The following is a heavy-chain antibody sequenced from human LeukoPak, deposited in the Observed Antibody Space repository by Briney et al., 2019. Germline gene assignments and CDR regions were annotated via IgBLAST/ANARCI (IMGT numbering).Heavy chain of an antibody. V-gene: IGHV3-53*01. CDR1: GLTGSHNY. D-gene: IGHD4-17*01. J-gene: IGHJ5*02. CDR3: IVFGDSNH. Sequence: GGSLRLSCAASGLTGSHNYVSWVRQAPGKGLEWVSAIHTSGDTCYADSVKGRFTISRDTSKNTLYLQINSLRVEDTAVYYCIVFGDSNHWGQGTLITVSS. CDR2: IHTSGDT.